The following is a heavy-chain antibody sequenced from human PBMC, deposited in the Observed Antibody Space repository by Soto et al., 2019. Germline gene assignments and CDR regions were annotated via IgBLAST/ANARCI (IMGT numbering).Heavy chain of an antibody. CDR3: ARSAGATVSYYYYMDV. J-gene: IGHJ6*03. D-gene: IGHD1-26*01. Sequence: SQTLSLTCAISGDSVSSNSAAWNWIRQSPSRGLEWLGRTYYRSKWYNDYAVSVKSRITINPDTSKNQFSLQLNSVTPEDTAVYYCARSAGATVSYYYYMDVWGKGTTVTVSS. CDR1: GDSVSSNSAA. V-gene: IGHV6-1*01. CDR2: TYYRSKWYN.